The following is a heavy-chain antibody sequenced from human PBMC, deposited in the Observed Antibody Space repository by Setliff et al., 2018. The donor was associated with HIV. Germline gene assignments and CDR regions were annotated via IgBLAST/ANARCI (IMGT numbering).Heavy chain of an antibody. J-gene: IGHJ4*02. CDR3: ARHESGRSSSWSSFDY. CDR1: GYSIRSGYY. Sequence: SETLSLTCAVSGYSIRSGYYWGWIRQPPGKGLEWIGSIYHSGSTYYNPSLKSRVSISVDTSKNQFSLKLSSVTAADTAVYYCARHESGRSSSWSSFDYWGQGTLVTVSS. D-gene: IGHD6-13*01. V-gene: IGHV4-38-2*01. CDR2: IYHSGST.